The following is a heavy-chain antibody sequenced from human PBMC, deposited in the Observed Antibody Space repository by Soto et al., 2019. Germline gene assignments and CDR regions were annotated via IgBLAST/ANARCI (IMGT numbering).Heavy chain of an antibody. CDR2: IYPGDSDT. V-gene: IGHV5-51*01. J-gene: IGHJ5*02. D-gene: IGHD3-9*01. Sequence: EVQLVQSGAEVKKPGESLKISCKGSGYSFTSYWIGWVRQMPGKGLEWMGIIYPGDSDTRYSPSFQGQVTISADKSISTAYLQWSSLKASDTAMYYCARHPPTPPYYDILTGYYGWFDPWGQGTLVTVSS. CDR1: GYSFTSYW. CDR3: ARHPPTPPYYDILTGYYGWFDP.